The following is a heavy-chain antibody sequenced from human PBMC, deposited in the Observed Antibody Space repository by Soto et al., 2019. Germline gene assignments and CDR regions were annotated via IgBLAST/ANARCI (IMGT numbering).Heavy chain of an antibody. Sequence: ASVKVSCKASGYTFTSYYMHWVRQAPGQGLEWMGITNPSGGSTSYAQKFQGRVTMTRDTSTSTVYMELSSLRSEDTAVYYCARAAVAGPHYYYYYGMDVWGQGTTVTVSS. D-gene: IGHD6-19*01. V-gene: IGHV1-46*01. CDR3: ARAAVAGPHYYYYYGMDV. J-gene: IGHJ6*02. CDR2: TNPSGGST. CDR1: GYTFTSYY.